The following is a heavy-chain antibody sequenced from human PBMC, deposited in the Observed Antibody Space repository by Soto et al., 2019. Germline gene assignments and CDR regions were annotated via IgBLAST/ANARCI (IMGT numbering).Heavy chain of an antibody. CDR3: ARVQYQLPYFGY. CDR1: GGSISSGDYF. Sequence: PSETLSLTCTVSGGSISSGDYFWSWIRQPPGKGLEWIGYIYYTGSTYSNPSLKSRVTISIDTSKNQFSLKLTSVTAADTAVYYCARVQYQLPYFGYWGQGTLVTVSS. V-gene: IGHV4-30-4*01. CDR2: IYYTGST. J-gene: IGHJ4*02. D-gene: IGHD2-2*01.